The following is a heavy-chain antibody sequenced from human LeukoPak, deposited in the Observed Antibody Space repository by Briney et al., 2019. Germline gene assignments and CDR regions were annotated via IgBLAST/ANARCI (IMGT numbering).Heavy chain of an antibody. CDR2: ISSSGGST. J-gene: IGHJ4*02. Sequence: SGGSLRLSCAASGFTFSSYAMSWLRQAPEKGLEWVSGISSSGGSTYYADSVKGWFTISRDNSKNTLYLQMNSLRAEDTALYYCAKRHLIADRGLDYRGQGTLVTVSS. CDR3: AKRHLIADRGLDY. D-gene: IGHD3-16*02. V-gene: IGHV3-23*01. CDR1: GFTFSSYA.